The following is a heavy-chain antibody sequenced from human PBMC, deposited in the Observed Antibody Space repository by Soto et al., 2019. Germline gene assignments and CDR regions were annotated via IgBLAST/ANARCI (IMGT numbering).Heavy chain of an antibody. CDR2: IKSKTDGGTT. Sequence: GGSLRLSCAASGFTFSNAWMSWVRQAPGKGLEWVGRIKSKTDGGTTDYAAPVKGRFTISRDDSKNTLYLQMNSLKTEDTAVYYCTTDLGVTIFGVVIRGGSSWFDPWGQGTLVTVSS. J-gene: IGHJ5*02. V-gene: IGHV3-15*01. CDR3: TTDLGVTIFGVVIRGGSSWFDP. CDR1: GFTFSNAW. D-gene: IGHD3-3*01.